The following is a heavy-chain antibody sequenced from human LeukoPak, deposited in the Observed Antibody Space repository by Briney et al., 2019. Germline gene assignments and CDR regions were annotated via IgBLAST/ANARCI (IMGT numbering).Heavy chain of an antibody. J-gene: IGHJ4*02. Sequence: GASVKVSCKAYGYTFTGYYIHWVRQAPGQGLEWMGWSNPHSGGTNYAQKFQGRVTMTRDTSINTAYMELSRMRSDDTAVYFCSRGAGGYSYGFDYWGQGTLVTVSS. V-gene: IGHV1-2*02. CDR3: SRGAGGYSYGFDY. CDR2: SNPHSGGT. CDR1: GYTFTGYY. D-gene: IGHD5-18*01.